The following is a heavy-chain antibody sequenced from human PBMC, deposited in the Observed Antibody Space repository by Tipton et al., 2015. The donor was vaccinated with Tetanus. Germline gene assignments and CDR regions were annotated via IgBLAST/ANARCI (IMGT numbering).Heavy chain of an antibody. V-gene: IGHV4-39*01. Sequence: TLSLTCTVSGGSISSGTYYWGWIRQSPGRGLEWIGSVYNSGGTYYNPSLKSRVTISVDTSKNQFSLKLSSVTAADTAVYYCARIYDFWSGYYSDHWGQGTLVTVSS. CDR3: ARIYDFWSGYYSDH. CDR2: VYNSGGT. D-gene: IGHD3-3*01. CDR1: GGSISSGTYY. J-gene: IGHJ4*02.